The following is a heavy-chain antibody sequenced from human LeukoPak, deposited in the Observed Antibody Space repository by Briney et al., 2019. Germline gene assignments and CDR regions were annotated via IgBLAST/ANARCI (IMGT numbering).Heavy chain of an antibody. CDR1: GFTFSSYA. J-gene: IGHJ4*02. V-gene: IGHV3-23*01. CDR2: ISGSGGST. CDR3: AKQALYCSSTSCYIFRT. D-gene: IGHD2-2*02. Sequence: GGSLRLSCAASGFTFSSYAMSWVRQAPGKGLEWVSAISGSGGSTYYADSVKGRFTISRDNSKNTLYLQMNSLRAEDTAVYYCAKQALYCSSTSCYIFRTWGQGTLVTVPS.